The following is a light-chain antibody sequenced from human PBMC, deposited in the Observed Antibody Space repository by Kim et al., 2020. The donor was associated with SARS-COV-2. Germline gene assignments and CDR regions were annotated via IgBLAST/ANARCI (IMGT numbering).Light chain of an antibody. V-gene: IGLV1-40*03. CDR2: GND. J-gene: IGLJ2*01. CDR3: QSYDSSLTL. CDR1: RSTIGAGYD. Sequence: PGQTVTISCTGSRSTIGAGYDVHWYQQLPGTAPKLLIYGNDNRPAGVPERFSGSKSGASASLAISGLQAEDEAVYYCQSYDSSLTLFGGGTQLTVL.